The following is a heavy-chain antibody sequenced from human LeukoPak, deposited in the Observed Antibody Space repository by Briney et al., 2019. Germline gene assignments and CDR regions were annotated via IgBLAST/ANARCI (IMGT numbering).Heavy chain of an antibody. D-gene: IGHD6-19*01. J-gene: IGHJ4*02. Sequence: GGSLRLSCAASGFTFSSYSMYWIRQAPGKGLEWVSYITSSGSTIYYADSVKGRFTISRDNAKNSLYLQMNSLRAEDTAVYYCARDFTGWSFDYWGQGTLVTVSS. CDR2: ITSSGSTI. CDR3: ARDFTGWSFDY. V-gene: IGHV3-48*04. CDR1: GFTFSSYS.